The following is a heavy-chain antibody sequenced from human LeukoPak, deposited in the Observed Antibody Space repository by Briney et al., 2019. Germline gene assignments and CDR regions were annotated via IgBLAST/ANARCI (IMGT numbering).Heavy chain of an antibody. CDR2: IYYSGST. CDR3: ARMGGYSGYATH. CDR1: GGSISSSTYY. V-gene: IGHV4-39*07. D-gene: IGHD5-12*01. Sequence: PSETLSLTCTVSGGSISSSTYYWGWIRQPPGKGLEWIGSIYYSGSTYYNPSLKSRVTISLDTSKNQFSLDVSSVTAADTAVYYCARMGGYSGYATHWGQGALVTVSS. J-gene: IGHJ4*02.